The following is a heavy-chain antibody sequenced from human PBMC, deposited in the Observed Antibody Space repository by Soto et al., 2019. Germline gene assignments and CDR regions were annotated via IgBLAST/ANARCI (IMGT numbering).Heavy chain of an antibody. D-gene: IGHD3-3*01. CDR1: GGSFSGYY. CDR2: INHSGST. J-gene: IGHJ5*02. Sequence: SETLSLTCAVYGGSFSGYYWSWIRQPPGKGLEWIGEINHSGSTNYNPSLKSRVTISVDTSKNQFSLKLSSVTAADTAVYYCARGDYDFWSGYSIHWFDPWGQGTLVTVSS. V-gene: IGHV4-34*01. CDR3: ARGDYDFWSGYSIHWFDP.